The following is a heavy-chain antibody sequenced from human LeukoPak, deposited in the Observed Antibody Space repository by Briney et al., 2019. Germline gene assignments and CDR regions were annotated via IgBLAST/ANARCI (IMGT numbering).Heavy chain of an antibody. Sequence: GASVKVSCKASGGTFSSYAISWVRQAPGQGLEWMGGIIPIFDTANYAQKFQGRVTITADESTSTAYMELSSLRSEDTAVYYCARTCSGGSCSVDVWGQGTTVTVSS. CDR3: ARTCSGGSCSVDV. CDR1: GGTFSSYA. J-gene: IGHJ6*02. CDR2: IIPIFDTA. D-gene: IGHD2-15*01. V-gene: IGHV1-69*13.